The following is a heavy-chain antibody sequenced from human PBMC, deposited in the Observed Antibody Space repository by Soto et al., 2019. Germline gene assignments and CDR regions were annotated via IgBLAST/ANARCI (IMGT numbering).Heavy chain of an antibody. CDR3: ARDRRIRIFGVLTPNWFDP. CDR2: IFHSGST. V-gene: IGHV4-38-2*02. D-gene: IGHD3-3*01. Sequence: PSDTLSLTCDVSGYSMISDYYWGWIRQPPGKGLEWIGSIFHSGSTYYNESLRSRVTISVDTSKNQFSLRMTSVSAADTAMYYCARDRRIRIFGVLTPNWFDPWGQGTLVTVSS. J-gene: IGHJ5*02. CDR1: GYSMISDYY.